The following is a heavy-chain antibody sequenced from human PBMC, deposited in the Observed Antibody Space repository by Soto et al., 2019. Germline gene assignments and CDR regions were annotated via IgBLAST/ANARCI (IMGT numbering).Heavy chain of an antibody. J-gene: IGHJ4*02. CDR1: GYTFTSYD. D-gene: IGHD6-6*01. CDR3: ARERRSSSHFDY. V-gene: IGHV1-8*01. Sequence: ASVKVSCKASGYTFTSYDINWVRQATGQGLEWMGWMSPNSGNTGYAQKFQGRVTMTRNTSISTAYMELSSLRSEDTAVYYCARERRSSSHFDYWGQGTLVTVSS. CDR2: MSPNSGNT.